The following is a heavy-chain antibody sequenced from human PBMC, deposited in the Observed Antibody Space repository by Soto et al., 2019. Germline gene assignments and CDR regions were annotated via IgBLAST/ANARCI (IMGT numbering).Heavy chain of an antibody. CDR3: ARDRGWSLFDY. D-gene: IGHD6-19*01. CDR1: GFTFSSYW. V-gene: IGHV3-74*01. CDR2: TNSDGSDT. Sequence: EVQLVESGGGLVQPGGSLRLSCAASGFTFSSYWMYWVRQAPGKGLVWVSRTNSDGSDTTYADSVKGRFTISRDNAKNTLYLQMNSLRAEDTAVYYCARDRGWSLFDYWGQETLVTVSS. J-gene: IGHJ4*02.